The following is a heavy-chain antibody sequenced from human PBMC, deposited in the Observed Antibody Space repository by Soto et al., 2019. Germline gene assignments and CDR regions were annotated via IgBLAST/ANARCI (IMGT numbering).Heavy chain of an antibody. V-gene: IGHV3-66*01. CDR3: ARDRFGYSGYDY. CDR1: GFTVSSNY. D-gene: IGHD5-12*01. CDR2: IYSGGST. Sequence: EVQLVESGGGLVQPGGSLRLSCAASGFTVSSNYMSWVRQAPGKGLEWVSVIYSGGSTYYADSVKGSFTISRDNSKNTLYLQMNSLRAEDTVVYYCARDRFGYSGYDYWGQGTLVTVSS. J-gene: IGHJ4*02.